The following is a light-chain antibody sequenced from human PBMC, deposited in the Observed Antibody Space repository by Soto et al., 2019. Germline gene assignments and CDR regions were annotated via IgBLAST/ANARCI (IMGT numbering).Light chain of an antibody. CDR1: QSVSRH. CDR3: QQYNDWPLT. CDR2: DTS. Sequence: EIVLTQSPGTLSLSPGERATLSCRASQSVSRHLAWYQQKPGQAPRLLIHDTSNRATGIPARFSGSGSGTEFSLTISSLQSEDLAVYFCQQYNDWPLTFGGGTKVDIK. J-gene: IGKJ4*01. V-gene: IGKV3-15*01.